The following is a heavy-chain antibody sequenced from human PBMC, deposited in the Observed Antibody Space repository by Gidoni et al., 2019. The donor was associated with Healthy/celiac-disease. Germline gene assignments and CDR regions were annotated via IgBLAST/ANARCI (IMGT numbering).Heavy chain of an antibody. V-gene: IGHV4-31*03. D-gene: IGHD6-19*01. Sequence: PGLVKPSQTLSLTCTVSGGSISSGGYYWSWIRQHPGQGLEWIGYIYYSGSTYYNPSLKSRVTISVDTSKKQFSLKLSSVTAADTAVYDCARGGGYSSGWYFDYWGQGTLVTVSS. J-gene: IGHJ4*02. CDR3: ARGGGYSSGWYFDY. CDR1: GGSISSGGYY. CDR2: IYYSGST.